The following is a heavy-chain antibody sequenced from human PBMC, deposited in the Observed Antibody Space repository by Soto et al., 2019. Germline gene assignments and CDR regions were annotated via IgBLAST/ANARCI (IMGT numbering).Heavy chain of an antibody. CDR2: IWYDGSNK. V-gene: IGHV3-33*01. D-gene: IGHD3-9*01. CDR3: ARTFPGLRYFDWLSYDQTLDAFDI. Sequence: QSGGSLRLSCAASGFTFSSYGMHWVRQAPGKGLEWVAVIWYDGSNKYYADSVKGRFTISRDNSKNTLYLQMNSLRAEDTAVYYCARTFPGLRYFDWLSYDQTLDAFDIWGQGTMVTVSS. J-gene: IGHJ3*02. CDR1: GFTFSSYG.